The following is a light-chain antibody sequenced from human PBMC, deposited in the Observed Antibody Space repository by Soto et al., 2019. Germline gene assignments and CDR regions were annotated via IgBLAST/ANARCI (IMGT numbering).Light chain of an antibody. V-gene: IGKV3-20*01. CDR3: QQYGSSGT. CDR2: GAS. Sequence: DIVLTQSPVTLSLSPCEGATLSWRASPSVSNNYLAWYQQKPGQAPRLLMYGASNRATGIPDRFSGSGSGTDFTLTISRLAPEDFAVYYCQQYGSSGTFGQGTKVDIK. J-gene: IGKJ1*01. CDR1: PSVSNNY.